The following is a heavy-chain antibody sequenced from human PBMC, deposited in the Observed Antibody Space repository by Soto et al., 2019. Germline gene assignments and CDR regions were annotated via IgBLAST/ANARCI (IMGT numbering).Heavy chain of an antibody. Sequence: GGSLRLSCAAYGFTFSSYSMNWVRQAPGKGLEWVSYISSSSSTIYYADSVKGRFTISRDNAKNSLYLQMNSLRAEDTAVYYCASGYDSSGYRYWGQGTLVTVSS. CDR3: ASGYDSSGYRY. CDR1: GFTFSSYS. J-gene: IGHJ4*02. CDR2: ISSSSSTI. V-gene: IGHV3-48*01. D-gene: IGHD3-22*01.